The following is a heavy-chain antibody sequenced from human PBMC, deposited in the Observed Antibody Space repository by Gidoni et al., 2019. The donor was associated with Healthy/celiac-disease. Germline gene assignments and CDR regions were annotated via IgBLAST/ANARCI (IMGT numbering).Heavy chain of an antibody. J-gene: IGHJ4*02. CDR3: ATHTVTTNYYDY. CDR1: GGTFSSYA. V-gene: IGHV1-69*06. CDR2: IIPIFGTA. Sequence: QVQLVQSGAEVKKPGSSVKVSCQASGGTFSSYAISWVRQAHGQGLEWIGGIIPIFGTANYAQKFQGRVTITADNSTSTAYMELSSLRSEDTAVYYCATHTVTTNYYDYWGQGTLVTVSS. D-gene: IGHD4-17*01.